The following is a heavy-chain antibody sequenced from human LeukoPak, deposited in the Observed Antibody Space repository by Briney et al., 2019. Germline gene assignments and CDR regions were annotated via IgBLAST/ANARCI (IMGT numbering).Heavy chain of an antibody. Sequence: GGSLRLSCAASGFTFSSYVMSWVRQAPGKGLEWVSGISGSGGSTYYADSVKGRFTISRDNSKNTLYLQMNSLRAEDTALYYCAKDNCGGDCYLSNYYFDYWGQGTLVTVSS. V-gene: IGHV3-23*01. CDR2: ISGSGGST. CDR3: AKDNCGGDCYLSNYYFDY. D-gene: IGHD2-21*01. J-gene: IGHJ4*02. CDR1: GFTFSSYV.